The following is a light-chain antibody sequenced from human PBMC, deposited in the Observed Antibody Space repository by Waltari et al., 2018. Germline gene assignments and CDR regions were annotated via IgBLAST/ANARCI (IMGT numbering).Light chain of an antibody. Sequence: QSALTQPPSVSGSPGQSITISCTGTSSDVGGYNSVSWYQHLPGKAPKLMIFEVSNRPSGISNRFSGSKSGNTASLTISGLQAEDEADYYCTSFASGSTVLFGVGTKLTVL. CDR3: TSFASGSTVL. V-gene: IGLV2-14*01. J-gene: IGLJ2*01. CDR2: EVS. CDR1: SSDVGGYNS.